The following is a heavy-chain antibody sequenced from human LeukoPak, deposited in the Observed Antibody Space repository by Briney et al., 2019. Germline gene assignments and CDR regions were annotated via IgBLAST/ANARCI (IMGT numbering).Heavy chain of an antibody. CDR1: GGSISSGSYY. CDR3: ARGGRRGYSSSSYYFDY. J-gene: IGHJ4*02. D-gene: IGHD6-6*01. V-gene: IGHV4-61*02. CDR2: IYTSGST. Sequence: PSETLSLTCTVSGGSISSGSYYWSWIRQPAGKGLEWIGRIYTSGSTNYNPSLKSRVTISVDTSKNQFPLKLSSVTAADTAVYYCARGGRRGYSSSSYYFDYWGQGTLVTVSS.